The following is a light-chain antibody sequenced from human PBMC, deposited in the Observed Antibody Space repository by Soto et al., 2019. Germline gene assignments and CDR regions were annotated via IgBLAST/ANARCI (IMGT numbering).Light chain of an antibody. Sequence: EIVLTQSPATLSSSPGETATLSCRASQYVGSRLAWYQHKPGQAPRLLIYYMSKRATGITARFSGSGSGTDFTLTISSLAPDAFAIYYCHQRHSWPRTFGHGTKVDIK. CDR2: YMS. CDR3: HQRHSWPRT. J-gene: IGKJ1*01. CDR1: QYVGSR. V-gene: IGKV3-11*01.